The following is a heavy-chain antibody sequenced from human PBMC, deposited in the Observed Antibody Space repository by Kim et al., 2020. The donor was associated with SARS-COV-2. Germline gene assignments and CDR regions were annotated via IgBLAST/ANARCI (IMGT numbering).Heavy chain of an antibody. CDR1: GFTFDDYG. V-gene: IGHV3-20*01. CDR3: ARGGAAARLRLCDYYYYFDV. J-gene: IGHJ6*03. D-gene: IGHD6-13*01. CDR2: INCNGGRT. Sequence: GGSLRLSCAASGFTFDDYGMSWVRQAPGKGLEWVSGINCNGGRTGYADSVKGRFTISRDNAKNSLYLQMNSLRAEDTALYHCARGGAAARLRLCDYYYYFDVWGQGTTVTVSS.